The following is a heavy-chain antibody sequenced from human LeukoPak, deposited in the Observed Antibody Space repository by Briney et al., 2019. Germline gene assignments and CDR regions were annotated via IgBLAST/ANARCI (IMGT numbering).Heavy chain of an antibody. V-gene: IGHV4-59*01. D-gene: IGHD6-19*01. Sequence: SETLSPTCTVSGASISTYYWSWIRQPPGKGLEWFGYIYSSGNTNYNPSLKGRVTISVDTSKNQFSLKLSSVTAADTAMYYCARDPQGWVRFDSWGQGILVTVSS. CDR1: GASISTYY. CDR2: IYSSGNT. CDR3: ARDPQGWVRFDS. J-gene: IGHJ4*02.